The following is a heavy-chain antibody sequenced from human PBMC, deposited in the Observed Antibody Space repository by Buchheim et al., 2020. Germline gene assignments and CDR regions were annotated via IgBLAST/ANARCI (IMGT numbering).Heavy chain of an antibody. CDR3: AKDLHFWSGMDY. D-gene: IGHD3-3*02. V-gene: IGHV3-23*01. J-gene: IGHJ4*02. CDR1: GFSFSTNA. CDR2: IGGDGRS. Sequence: DVQLLQSGGGLVQPGGSLRLSCAASGFSFSTNAMSWVRQAPGRGLEWVSGIGGDGRSHYADSVQGRFTISRDSSKATLYLKMNGLRVEDTATYYCAKDLHFWSGMDYWGQGAL.